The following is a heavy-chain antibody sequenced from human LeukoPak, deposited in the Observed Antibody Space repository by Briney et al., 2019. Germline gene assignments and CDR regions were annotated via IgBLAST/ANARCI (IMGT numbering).Heavy chain of an antibody. V-gene: IGHV3-23*01. J-gene: IGHJ4*02. CDR2: ISGSGGST. CDR3: SKVYSSSSRGFDY. D-gene: IGHD6-6*01. Sequence: GGSLRLSCAASGFTFSSYAMSWVRQAPGKGLEWVSAISGSGGSTYYADSVKGRFTITRDNSKNTLYLQMNILRAEDTAVYYCSKVYSSSSRGFDYWGQGTLVTVSS. CDR1: GFTFSSYA.